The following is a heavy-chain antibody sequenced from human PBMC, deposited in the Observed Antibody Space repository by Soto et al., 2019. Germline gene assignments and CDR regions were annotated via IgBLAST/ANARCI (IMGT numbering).Heavy chain of an antibody. J-gene: IGHJ4*02. D-gene: IGHD3-10*01. V-gene: IGHV4-59*01. Sequence: SETLSLTCTVSGGSISSYYWSWIRQPPGKGLEWIGYIYYSGSTNYNPSLKSRVTISVDTSKNQFSLKLSSVTAADTAVYYCAGTFTMVRGVISPFDYWGQGTLVTVSS. CDR1: GGSISSYY. CDR2: IYYSGST. CDR3: AGTFTMVRGVISPFDY.